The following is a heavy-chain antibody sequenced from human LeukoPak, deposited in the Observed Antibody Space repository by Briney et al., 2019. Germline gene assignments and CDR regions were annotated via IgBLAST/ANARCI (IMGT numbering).Heavy chain of an antibody. CDR1: GYTFTGYY. J-gene: IGHJ4*02. CDR3: ARTAGRTFDY. Sequence: ASVKVSCKASGYTFTGYYMHWVRRAPGQGLEWMGWINPNSGGTNYAQKFQGWVTMTRDTSTSTVYMELSSLRSEDTAVYYCARTAGRTFDYWGQGTLVTVSS. D-gene: IGHD6-6*01. CDR2: INPNSGGT. V-gene: IGHV1-2*04.